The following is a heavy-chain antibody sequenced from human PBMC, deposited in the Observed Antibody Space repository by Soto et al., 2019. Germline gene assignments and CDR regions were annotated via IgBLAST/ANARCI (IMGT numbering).Heavy chain of an antibody. J-gene: IGHJ4*02. CDR3: ARVTYDSRTSCYWFDY. Sequence: SETLSLTCTVSGCSISDYYWSWIRQPPGKGLEWIGYIYYSGSTNYNPSLKSRVTISVDTSKNQFSLNVNSVTAADTALYYCARVTYDSRTSCYWFDYWGQGNLVTVSS. CDR2: IYYSGST. CDR1: GCSISDYY. V-gene: IGHV4-59*01. D-gene: IGHD2-2*01.